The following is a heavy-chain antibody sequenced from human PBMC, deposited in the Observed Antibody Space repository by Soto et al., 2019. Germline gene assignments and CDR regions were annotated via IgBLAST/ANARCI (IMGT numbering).Heavy chain of an antibody. CDR2: INAGNGNT. V-gene: IGHV1-3*01. Sequence: ASVKVSCKASGYTFTSYAMHWVRQAPGQRLEWMGWINAGNGNTKYSQKFQGRFTISRDNSKNTLYLQMNSLRAEDTAVYYCARDLYGDYLVIDYWGQGTLVTVSS. CDR3: ARDLYGDYLVIDY. CDR1: GYTFTSYA. J-gene: IGHJ4*02. D-gene: IGHD4-17*01.